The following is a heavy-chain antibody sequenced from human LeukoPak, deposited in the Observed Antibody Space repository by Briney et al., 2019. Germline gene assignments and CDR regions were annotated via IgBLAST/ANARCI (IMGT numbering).Heavy chain of an antibody. CDR3: TRRDCGDYSSYYYYGMDV. CDR2: IRSKANSHAT. J-gene: IGHJ6*02. D-gene: IGHD4-17*01. V-gene: IGHV3-73*01. Sequence: QTGGSLRLSCAASGFTFSGSAMHWVRQASGKGLEWVGRIRSKANSHATAYAASVKGRFTISRDDSKNTAYLQMNSLKTEDTAVYYCTRRDCGDYSSYYYYGMDVWGQGTTVTVSS. CDR1: GFTFSGSA.